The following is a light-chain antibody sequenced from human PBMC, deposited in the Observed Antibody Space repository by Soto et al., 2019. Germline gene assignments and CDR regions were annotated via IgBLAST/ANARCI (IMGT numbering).Light chain of an antibody. CDR1: QSISSY. J-gene: IGKJ5*01. Sequence: DIQMTQSPSSLSASVGDRVTITCRASQSISSYLNWYQQKPGKAPKLLIYAASSLQSGVPSRFSGSGSGTDFTLTISSLQPEDFATYYCQQSYSTPSITFGQGTLLEN. V-gene: IGKV1-39*01. CDR2: AAS. CDR3: QQSYSTPSIT.